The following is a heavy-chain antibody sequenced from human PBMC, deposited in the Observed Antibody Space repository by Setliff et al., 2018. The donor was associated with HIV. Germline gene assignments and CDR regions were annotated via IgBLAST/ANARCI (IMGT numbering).Heavy chain of an antibody. CDR1: GYSISSGYY. CDR2: IDHSGST. J-gene: IGHJ4*02. CDR3: ARSRPYNSALDY. Sequence: PSETLSLTCDVSGYSISSGYYWGWIRQPPGKGLEWIGEIDHSGSTDDNPSLKSRVTISVDTSKNQFSLKLSSVSAADTAMYYCARSRPYNSALDYWGQGTLVTVSS. D-gene: IGHD6-25*01. V-gene: IGHV4-38-2*01.